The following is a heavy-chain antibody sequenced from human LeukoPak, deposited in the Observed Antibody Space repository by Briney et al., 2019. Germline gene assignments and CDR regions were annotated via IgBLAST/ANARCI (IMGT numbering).Heavy chain of an antibody. Sequence: GGSLRLSCVASRFTFNTYAVNWVRQAPGKGLEWVSAISSNGDFTYYADSVRGRFTISRDNSKNTVFLQMNGLRAEDTAVYYCARVKRDCSGGTCYSYDYWGQGILVTVSS. J-gene: IGHJ4*02. D-gene: IGHD2-15*01. CDR2: ISSNGDFT. CDR3: ARVKRDCSGGTCYSYDY. CDR1: RFTFNTYA. V-gene: IGHV3-23*01.